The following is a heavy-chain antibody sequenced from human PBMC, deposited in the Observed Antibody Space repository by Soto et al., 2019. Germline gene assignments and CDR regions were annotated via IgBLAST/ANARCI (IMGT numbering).Heavy chain of an antibody. J-gene: IGHJ3*02. CDR3: ARDHRALAAAAAAFDI. CDR2: ISAYNGNT. Sequence: ASVKVSCKASGYTFTSYGISWVRQAPGQGLEWMGWISAYNGNTNYAQKLQGRVTMTTDTSTSTAYMELRSLRSDDTAVYYCARDHRALAAAAAAFDIWGQGTMVTVSS. D-gene: IGHD6-13*01. CDR1: GYTFTSYG. V-gene: IGHV1-18*01.